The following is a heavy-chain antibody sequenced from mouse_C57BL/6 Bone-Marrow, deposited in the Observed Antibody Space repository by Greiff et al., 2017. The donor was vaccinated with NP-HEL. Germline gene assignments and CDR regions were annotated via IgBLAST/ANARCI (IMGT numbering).Heavy chain of an antibody. CDR2: ISSGGSYT. D-gene: IGHD2-1*01. Sequence: EVMLVESGGDLVKPGGSLKLSCAASGFTFSSYGLSWVRQTPDKRLEWVATISSGGSYTYYPHSLKGPFTISSDNAKNTLYLQMSSLKSEDTAMYYCARLIYYGNYVWFAYWGQGTLVTVSA. J-gene: IGHJ3*01. CDR3: ARLIYYGNYVWFAY. V-gene: IGHV5-6*02. CDR1: GFTFSSYG.